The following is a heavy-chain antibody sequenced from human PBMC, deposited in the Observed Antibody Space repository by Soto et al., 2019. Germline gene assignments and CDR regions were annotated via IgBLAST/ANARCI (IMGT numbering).Heavy chain of an antibody. Sequence: ASVKVSCKASGYTVTSYGISWVRQAPGQGLEWMGWISAYNGNTNYAQKLQGRVTMTTATSTSTAYMELRSLRSDDTAVYYCARVCYDFCSGYYSQPTTDAFDIWGQGTMVTLSS. CDR3: ARVCYDFCSGYYSQPTTDAFDI. D-gene: IGHD3-3*01. CDR2: ISAYNGNT. J-gene: IGHJ3*02. CDR1: GYTVTSYG. V-gene: IGHV1-18*01.